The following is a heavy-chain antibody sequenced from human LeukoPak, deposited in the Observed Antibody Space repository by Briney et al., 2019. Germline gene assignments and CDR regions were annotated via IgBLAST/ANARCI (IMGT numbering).Heavy chain of an antibody. V-gene: IGHV1-18*01. D-gene: IGHD2-2*01. CDR2: ISAYNGNT. J-gene: IGHJ4*02. CDR1: GYTFITYG. Sequence: ASVKVSCKASGYTFITYGISWMRQAPGQGLEWMGWISAYNGNTNYAQKLQGRVTMTTDTSTSTAYMELRSLRSDDTAVYYCARVAEDRSSTSFYAGGDYWGQGTLVTVSS. CDR3: ARVAEDRSSTSFYAGGDY.